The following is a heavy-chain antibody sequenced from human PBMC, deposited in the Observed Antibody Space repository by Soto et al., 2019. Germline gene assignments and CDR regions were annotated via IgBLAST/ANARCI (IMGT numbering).Heavy chain of an antibody. Sequence: PGESLKISCKGSGYSFTSYWIGWVRQMPGKGLEWMGIIYPGDSDTRYSPSFQGQVTISADKSISTAYLQWSSLKASDTAMYYCARRAIDTVDPRHNWFDPWGQGTLVTVSS. D-gene: IGHD1-1*01. CDR1: GYSFTSYW. V-gene: IGHV5-51*01. J-gene: IGHJ5*02. CDR2: IYPGDSDT. CDR3: ARRAIDTVDPRHNWFDP.